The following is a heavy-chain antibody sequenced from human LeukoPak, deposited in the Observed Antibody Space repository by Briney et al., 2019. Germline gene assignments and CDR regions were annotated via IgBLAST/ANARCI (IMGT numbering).Heavy chain of an antibody. CDR1: GGTFSSYA. D-gene: IGHD3-22*01. V-gene: IGHV1-69*01. CDR2: IIPIFGTA. Sequence: SVKVSCKASGGTFSSYAISWVRQAPGQGLEWMGEIIPIFGTANYAQKFQGRVTITADESTSTAYMEQSSLRSEDTAVYYCARVLLYDSSDFDYWGQGTLVTVSS. CDR3: ARVLLYDSSDFDY. J-gene: IGHJ4*02.